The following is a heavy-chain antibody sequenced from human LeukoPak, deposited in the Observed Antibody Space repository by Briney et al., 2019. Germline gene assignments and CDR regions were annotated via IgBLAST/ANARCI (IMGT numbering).Heavy chain of an antibody. Sequence: SETLSLTCTVSGGSISSSSYYWGWIRQPPGKGLEWIGSIYYSGSTYYNPSLKSRVTISVDTSRNQFSLKLSSVTAADTAVYYCARVVYSSGWSYFQHWGQGTLVTVSS. J-gene: IGHJ1*01. CDR2: IYYSGST. CDR3: ARVVYSSGWSYFQH. V-gene: IGHV4-39*07. D-gene: IGHD6-19*01. CDR1: GGSISSSSYY.